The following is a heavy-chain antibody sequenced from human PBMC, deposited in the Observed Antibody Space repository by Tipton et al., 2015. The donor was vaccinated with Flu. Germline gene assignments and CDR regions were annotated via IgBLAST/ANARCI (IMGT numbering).Heavy chain of an antibody. CDR3: ARGNNWNYLGYGMDV. D-gene: IGHD1-7*01. CDR1: GFAVGGKY. V-gene: IGHV3-53*05. CDR2: TYGDDTT. Sequence: SLRLSCAASGFAVGGKYVSWLRQAPGKGLEWVSITYGDDTTYYADSVKGRFAFSRDISKNTLYLQMNSLRPEDTAVFWCARGNNWNYLGYGMDVWGQGTTVTVSS. J-gene: IGHJ6*02.